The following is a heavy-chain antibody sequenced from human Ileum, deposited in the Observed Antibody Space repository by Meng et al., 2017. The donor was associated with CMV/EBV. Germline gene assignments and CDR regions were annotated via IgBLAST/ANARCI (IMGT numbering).Heavy chain of an antibody. J-gene: IGHJ4*02. CDR1: GFTFSDYT. D-gene: IGHD2-21*01. Sequence: CAASGFTFSDYTLSWVRQAPGKGLEWVSSISKSSTYIYYAASLRGRFTISRDNAGNSVSLQMNSLTAEDTAVYYCARSKALLDPIDYWGQGTLVTVSS. CDR3: ARSKALLDPIDY. CDR2: ISKSSTYI. V-gene: IGHV3-21*01.